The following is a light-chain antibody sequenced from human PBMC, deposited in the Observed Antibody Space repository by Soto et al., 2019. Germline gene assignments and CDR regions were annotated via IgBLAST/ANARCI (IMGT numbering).Light chain of an antibody. J-gene: IGLJ1*01. CDR1: RSTIGGGYD. CDR2: GDT. CDR3: QSYDSSLSGFYV. V-gene: IGLV1-40*01. Sequence: QSVLTQPPSVSGAPGQRVTISCTGSRSTIGGGYDVHWYQQLPGTGPKLLIYGDTHRPSGVPDRFSGSKSGTSASLAITGLQAEDEGDYYCQSYDSSLSGFYVFGTGTTVTVL.